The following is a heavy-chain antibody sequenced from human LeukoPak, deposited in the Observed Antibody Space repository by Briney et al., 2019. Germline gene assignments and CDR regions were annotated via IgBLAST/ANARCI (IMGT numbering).Heavy chain of an antibody. CDR3: AVGVRGSGSYQIWGHAFDI. J-gene: IGHJ3*02. D-gene: IGHD3-10*01. Sequence: ASVKVSYKASGYTFTSYYMHWVRQAPGQGLEWMGIINPSGGSTSYAQKFQGRVTMTRDMSTSTDYMELSSLRSEDTAVYYCAVGVRGSGSYQIWGHAFDIWGQGTMVTVSS. CDR2: INPSGGST. V-gene: IGHV1-46*01. CDR1: GYTFTSYY.